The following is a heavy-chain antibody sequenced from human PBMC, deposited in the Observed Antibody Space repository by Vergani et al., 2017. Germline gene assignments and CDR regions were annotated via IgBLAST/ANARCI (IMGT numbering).Heavy chain of an antibody. CDR1: GFTFSDYY. D-gene: IGHD6-13*01. V-gene: IGHV3-11*01. Sequence: QVQLVESGGGLVKPGGSLRLSCAASGFTFSDYYMSWIRQAPGKGLEWVSYISSSGSTIYYADSVKGRFTISRDKAKNSLYLQMNSLRAEDTAVYYCARGGAAAGTRDYYYYYGMDVWGQGTTVTVSS. CDR3: ARGGAAAGTRDYYYYYGMDV. CDR2: ISSSGSTI. J-gene: IGHJ6*02.